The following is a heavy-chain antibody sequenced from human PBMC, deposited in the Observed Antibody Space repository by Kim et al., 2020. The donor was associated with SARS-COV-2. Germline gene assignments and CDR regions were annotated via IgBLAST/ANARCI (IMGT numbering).Heavy chain of an antibody. CDR3: ARGVEQQLVLWVGFDY. D-gene: IGHD6-13*01. Sequence: ASVKVSCKASGYTFTSYYMHWVRQAPGQGLEWMGIINPSGGSTSYAQKFQGRVTMTRDTSTSTVYMELSSLRSEDTAVYYCARGVEQQLVLWVGFDYWGQGTLVTVSS. J-gene: IGHJ4*02. V-gene: IGHV1-46*01. CDR1: GYTFTSYY. CDR2: INPSGGST.